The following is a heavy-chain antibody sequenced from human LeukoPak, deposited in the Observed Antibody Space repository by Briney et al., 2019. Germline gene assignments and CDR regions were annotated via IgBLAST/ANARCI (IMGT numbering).Heavy chain of an antibody. D-gene: IGHD4-23*01. J-gene: IGHJ4*02. V-gene: IGHV4-59*01. CDR2: IYYSGST. CDR3: ARISYWGHHYGGETDY. CDR1: GGSISSYY. Sequence: TSSETLSLTCTVSGGSISSYYWSWIRQPPGKGLEWIGYIYYSGSTNYNPSLKSRVTISVDTSKNQFSLKLSSVTAADTAVYYCARISYWGHHYGGETDYWGQGTLVTVSS.